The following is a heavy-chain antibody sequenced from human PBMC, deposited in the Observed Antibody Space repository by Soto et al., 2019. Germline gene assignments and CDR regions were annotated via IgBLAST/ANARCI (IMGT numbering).Heavy chain of an antibody. D-gene: IGHD6-6*01. V-gene: IGHV4-59*01. CDR3: ARDTPIAAPLGPGWFDP. CDR1: GGSISSYY. CDR2: IYNSGST. J-gene: IGHJ5*02. Sequence: SETLSLTCTVSGGSISSYYWSWIRQPAGKGLEWIGYIYNSGSTNYNPSLKRRVTISVDTSKNQFSLKLSSVTAADTAVYYCARDTPIAAPLGPGWFDPWGQGTLVTVSS.